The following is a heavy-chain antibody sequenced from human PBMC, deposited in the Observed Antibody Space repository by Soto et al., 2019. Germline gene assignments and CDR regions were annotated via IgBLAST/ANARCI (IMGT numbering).Heavy chain of an antibody. D-gene: IGHD6-19*01. CDR3: AADVIGGAGDFDH. CDR1: GFTFGSSA. V-gene: IGHV1-58*01. Sequence: LVQSGPDVKKPGTSVKVSCKTSGFTFGSSAVQWVRQVRGQRLEWIGWIVVASGYSNVAQKFQDRVSLTRDLSTSTAFMELSSLTSEDSAMYYCAADVIGGAGDFDHWGQGTLVSVSS. CDR2: IVVASGYS. J-gene: IGHJ4*02.